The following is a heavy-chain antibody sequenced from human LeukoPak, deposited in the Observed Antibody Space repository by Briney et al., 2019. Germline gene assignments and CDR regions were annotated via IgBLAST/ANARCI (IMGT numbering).Heavy chain of an antibody. CDR2: IKRDGSEK. J-gene: IGHJ4*02. CDR3: ARDLRYCSSTSCSYYFDY. Sequence: PGGSLRLSCAASGSTFSSYWMSWVRQAPGKGLEWVANIKRDGSEKYYVDSVKGRFTISRDNAKNSLYLQMNSLRAEDTAVYYCARDLRYCSSTSCSYYFDYWGQGTLVTVSS. CDR1: GSTFSSYW. D-gene: IGHD2-2*01. V-gene: IGHV3-7*01.